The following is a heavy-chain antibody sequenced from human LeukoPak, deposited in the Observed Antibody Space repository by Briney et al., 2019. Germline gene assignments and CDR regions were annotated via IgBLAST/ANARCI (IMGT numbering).Heavy chain of an antibody. V-gene: IGHV4-59*08. J-gene: IGHJ3*02. D-gene: IGHD1-26*01. CDR2: IYYSGST. CDR1: AGSISSYY. Sequence: SETLSLTCTVSAGSISSYYWSWIRQPPGKGLEWIGYIYYSGSTNYNPSLKSRVTISVDTSKNQFSLKLSSVTAADTAVYYCARHYSGSYPDAFDIWGQGTMVTVSS. CDR3: ARHYSGSYPDAFDI.